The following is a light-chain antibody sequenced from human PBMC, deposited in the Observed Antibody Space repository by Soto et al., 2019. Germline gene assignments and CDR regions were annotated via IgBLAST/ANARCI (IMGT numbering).Light chain of an antibody. Sequence: EIVLTQSPATLSLPPGERATLSCRASQSVSSYLAWYQQKPGQAPRLLIYDASNRATGVPARFSGSGSGTDFTLTISGLEPEDFAVYYCQHRSSWPLTFGGGPKVEIK. CDR1: QSVSSY. J-gene: IGKJ4*01. V-gene: IGKV3-11*01. CDR2: DAS. CDR3: QHRSSWPLT.